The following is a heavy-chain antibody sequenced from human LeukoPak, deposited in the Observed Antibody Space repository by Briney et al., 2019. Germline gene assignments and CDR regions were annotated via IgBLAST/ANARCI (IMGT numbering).Heavy chain of an antibody. Sequence: SETLSLTCTVSGGSISNDYWSWIRQPPGKGLEWIGYIYYSGSTNYNPSLKSRVTISVDTSKNQFSLKLSSVTAADTAVYYCARVQGKYFYDRWGQGTLVTVSS. V-gene: IGHV4-59*01. CDR2: IYYSGST. CDR3: ARVQGKYFYDR. J-gene: IGHJ5*02. CDR1: GGSISNDY. D-gene: IGHD3-10*01.